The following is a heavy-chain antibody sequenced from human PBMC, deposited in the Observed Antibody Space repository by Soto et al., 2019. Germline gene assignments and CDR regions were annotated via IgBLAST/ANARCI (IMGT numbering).Heavy chain of an antibody. CDR3: ARGVAGTGFDL. CDR1: WGSVSRNTAA. D-gene: IGHD6-19*01. Sequence: SQTLSLTCAISWGSVSRNTAAWSWIRSSPSRGLEWLGRTYYRSNWRHDYAVSVKSRITVNPDTTKNHFSLQLNSVTPDDTAVCYCARGVAGTGFDLWGQGTLVTVSS. CDR2: TYYRSNWRH. J-gene: IGHJ4*02. V-gene: IGHV6-1*01.